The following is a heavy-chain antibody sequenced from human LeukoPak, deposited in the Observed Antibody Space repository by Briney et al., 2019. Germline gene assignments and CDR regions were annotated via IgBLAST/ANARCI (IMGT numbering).Heavy chain of an antibody. CDR1: GFTFTSSA. J-gene: IGHJ4*02. Sequence: GTSVNVSCKASGFTFTSSAVQWVRQARGQRLEWIGWIVVGSGNTNYAQKFQERVTITRDMSTSTAYMELSSLRAEDTAVYYCAKSWGYSSGWYYFDYWGQGTLVTVSS. CDR2: IVVGSGNT. D-gene: IGHD6-19*01. V-gene: IGHV1-58*01. CDR3: AKSWGYSSGWYYFDY.